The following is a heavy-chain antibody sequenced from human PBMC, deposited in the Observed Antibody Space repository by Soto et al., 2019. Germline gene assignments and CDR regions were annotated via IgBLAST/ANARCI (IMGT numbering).Heavy chain of an antibody. CDR3: ASRGARDYYDTSGYV. D-gene: IGHD3-22*01. V-gene: IGHV1-69*12. J-gene: IGHJ1*01. CDR1: GGTFRHYA. CDR2: IIPIFGTT. Sequence: QVQLVQSGAEVKKHGSSVQVSCTASGGTFRHYALIWVRQAPGQGLEWMADIIPIFGTTNNAQKFQGRVTITADEATSTAYMELRSLRSEDTAVYYCASRGARDYYDTSGYVWGQGTLVTVSS.